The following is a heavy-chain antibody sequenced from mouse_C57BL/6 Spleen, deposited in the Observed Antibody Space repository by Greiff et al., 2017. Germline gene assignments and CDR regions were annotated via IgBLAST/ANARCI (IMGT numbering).Heavy chain of an antibody. Sequence: VQLQQPGTELVKPGASVKLSCKASGYTFTSYWMHWVKQRPGQGLEWIGNINPSNGGTNYNEKFKGKATLTVDKSSSTAYMQLSSLTSEDSAVYYCARGAYYSKGGFAYWGQGTLVTVSA. V-gene: IGHV1-53*01. D-gene: IGHD2-5*01. CDR3: ARGAYYSKGGFAY. J-gene: IGHJ3*01. CDR1: GYTFTSYW. CDR2: INPSNGGT.